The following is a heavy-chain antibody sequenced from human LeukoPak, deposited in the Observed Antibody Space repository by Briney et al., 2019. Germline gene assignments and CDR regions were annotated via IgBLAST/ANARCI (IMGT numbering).Heavy chain of an antibody. CDR2: IYTSGST. CDR3: ARGSMYSSGWYYFDC. J-gene: IGHJ4*02. D-gene: IGHD6-19*01. CDR1: GGSISSYY. V-gene: IGHV4-4*07. Sequence: SETLSLTCTVSGGSISSYYWSWIRQPAGKGLEWIGRIYTSGSTNYNPSLKSRVTMSVDTSKNQFSLKLSSVAAADTAVYYCARGSMYSSGWYYFDCWGQGTLVTVSS.